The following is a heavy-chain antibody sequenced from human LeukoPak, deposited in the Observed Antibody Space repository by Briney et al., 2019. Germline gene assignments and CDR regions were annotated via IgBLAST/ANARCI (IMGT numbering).Heavy chain of an antibody. Sequence: GGSLRLSCAASGFTFNNYAMTWVRQAPGKGLEWVSTIIGSGGSTDYADSVKGRFTISRDNSKDTLFLQMDSLRVEDTAVYYCATFRSGGDCYSFAPWGQGTLVTVSS. CDR3: ATFRSGGDCYSFAP. D-gene: IGHD2-15*01. V-gene: IGHV3-23*01. J-gene: IGHJ5*01. CDR1: GFTFNNYA. CDR2: IIGSGGST.